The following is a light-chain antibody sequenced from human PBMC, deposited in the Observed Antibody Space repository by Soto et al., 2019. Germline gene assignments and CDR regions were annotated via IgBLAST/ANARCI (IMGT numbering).Light chain of an antibody. J-gene: IGKJ1*01. Sequence: DIVLTQSPGTLSLSPGERATLSCRASQSVSSYLAWYQQKPGQAPRLLIYDASNRATGIPARFSGSGSGTDFTLTISSLEPEDFTVYYCQQRSNWPRTFGKGTKVDIK. CDR3: QQRSNWPRT. V-gene: IGKV3-11*01. CDR1: QSVSSY. CDR2: DAS.